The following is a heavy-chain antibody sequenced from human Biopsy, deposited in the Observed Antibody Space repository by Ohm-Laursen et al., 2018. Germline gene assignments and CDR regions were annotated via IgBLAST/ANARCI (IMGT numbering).Heavy chain of an antibody. Sequence: SLRLSCTASGFAFSYYGLHWARQAPGTGLQWVAGMWPDGINKNYADSVKGRFTVSRDNSNNVLYLQMSSLRNEDSAVYYCARDDDTTGHYMILNHWGQGTLVTVSS. V-gene: IGHV3-33*01. J-gene: IGHJ5*02. CDR2: MWPDGINK. D-gene: IGHD3-9*01. CDR1: GFAFSYYG. CDR3: ARDDDTTGHYMILNH.